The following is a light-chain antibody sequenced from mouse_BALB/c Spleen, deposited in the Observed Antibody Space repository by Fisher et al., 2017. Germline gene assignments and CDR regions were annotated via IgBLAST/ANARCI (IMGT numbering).Light chain of an antibody. CDR3: QQYHSYPRT. CDR1: SSVSSSY. J-gene: IGKJ1*01. Sequence: IVLTQTTAIMSASPGEKVTLTCSASSSVSSSYLYWYQQKPGSSPKLWIYSTSNLASGVPARFSGSGSGTSYSLTISSMEAEDAATYYCQQYHSYPRTFGGGTKLEIK. V-gene: IGKV4-79*01. CDR2: STS.